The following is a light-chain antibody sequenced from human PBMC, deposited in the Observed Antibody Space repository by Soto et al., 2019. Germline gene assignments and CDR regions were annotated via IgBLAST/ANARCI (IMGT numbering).Light chain of an antibody. V-gene: IGKV3-20*01. CDR1: QSVRSNF. CDR3: QHYRRSHPSWT. Sequence: EIVLTQSPGTLSLSAGERATLSCRASQSVRSNFLAWYQQQPGQPPRLLISGASSRATGIPDRFIGSGSGTDFTLTISSLEPEDFAVYYCQHYRRSHPSWTFGQGTKVEIK. J-gene: IGKJ1*01. CDR2: GAS.